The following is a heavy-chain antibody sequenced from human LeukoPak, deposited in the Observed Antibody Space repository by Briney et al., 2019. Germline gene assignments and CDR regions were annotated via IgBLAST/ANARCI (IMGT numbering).Heavy chain of an antibody. CDR2: IKQDGSEK. Sequence: GGSLRLSCAASGFTFSSYWMSWVRQAPGKGLEWVANIKQDGSEKYYVDSVKGRFTISRDNAKNSLYLQMNSLRAEDTAVYYCARDRSNYDFWSGFFYYYYYYMDVWGKGTTVTVSS. J-gene: IGHJ6*03. CDR3: ARDRSNYDFWSGFFYYYYYYMDV. V-gene: IGHV3-7*01. D-gene: IGHD3-3*01. CDR1: GFTFSSYW.